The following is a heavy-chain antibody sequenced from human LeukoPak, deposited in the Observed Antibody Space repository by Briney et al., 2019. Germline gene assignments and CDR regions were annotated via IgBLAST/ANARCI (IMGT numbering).Heavy chain of an antibody. CDR1: GFSLSTSGVG. D-gene: IGHD6-6*01. V-gene: IGHV2-5*01. CDR3: AHESIAARPTYYYYYMDV. J-gene: IGHJ6*03. CDR2: IYWNDDK. Sequence: ESGPTLVKPTQTLTLTCTFSGFSLSTSGVGVGWIRQPPGKALEWLSLIYWNDDKRYSPSLKSRLTITKDTSKNQVVLTMTNMDPVDTATYYCAHESIAARPTYYYYYMDVWDKGTTVTVSS.